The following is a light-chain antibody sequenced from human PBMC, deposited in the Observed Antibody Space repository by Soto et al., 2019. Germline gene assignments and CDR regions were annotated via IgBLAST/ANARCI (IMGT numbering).Light chain of an antibody. J-gene: IGKJ5*01. CDR3: HQYGTSPPVT. CDR1: QSVSSSY. CDR2: GAS. V-gene: IGKV3-20*01. Sequence: EIVLTQSPGTLSLSPGERATLSCRVSQSVSSSYLAWYQQKPGQAPRLLIYGASSRATGIPDRFSGSGSGTDFTLTISRLEPEDFAVYYCHQYGTSPPVTFGQGTRLEVK.